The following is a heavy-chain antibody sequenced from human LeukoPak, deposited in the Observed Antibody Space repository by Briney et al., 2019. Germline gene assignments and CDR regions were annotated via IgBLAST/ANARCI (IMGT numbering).Heavy chain of an antibody. CDR2: ISGYNGNT. CDR1: GYTFTSYG. J-gene: IGHJ4*02. Sequence: GASVKVSCKASGYTFTSYGISGVRQAPGQGLEWMGWISGYNGNTNYAQKLQGRVTMTTDTSTSTAYMELRSLRYDDTAVYYCARGDAYCSGGSCHSGNFDQWGQGTLVTVSS. V-gene: IGHV1-18*04. D-gene: IGHD2-15*01. CDR3: ARGDAYCSGGSCHSGNFDQ.